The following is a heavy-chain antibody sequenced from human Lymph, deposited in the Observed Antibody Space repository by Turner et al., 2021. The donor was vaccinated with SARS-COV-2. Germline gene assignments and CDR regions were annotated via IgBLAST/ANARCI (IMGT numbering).Heavy chain of an antibody. CDR1: GITVSRNY. CDR2: IYSGGSS. Sequence: EVQLVESGGGLVQPGGSLRLSCAASGITVSRNYMSWVRQAPGKGLEWVSVIYSGGSSYYADSVKGRFTISRHNSKNTLYLHMNSLRAEDTAVYYCARDLDTAGGMDVWGQGTTVTVSS. J-gene: IGHJ6*02. CDR3: ARDLDTAGGMDV. V-gene: IGHV3-53*04. D-gene: IGHD5-18*01.